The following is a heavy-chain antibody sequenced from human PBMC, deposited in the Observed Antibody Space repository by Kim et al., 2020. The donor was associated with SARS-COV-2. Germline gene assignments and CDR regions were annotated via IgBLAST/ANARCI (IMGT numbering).Heavy chain of an antibody. J-gene: IGHJ4*02. CDR1: GYSFTNYW. CDR3: ARHQCSGGSCYSGFDD. V-gene: IGHV5-51*01. Sequence: GESLKISCKGSGYSFTNYWIGRVRQMPGKGLEWMGVFYPGDSDTRYSPSFQGQVTIPADKSISTAYLQWSSLEASDTAMYYCARHQCSGGSCYSGFDDWGQGTLVTVSS. D-gene: IGHD2-15*01. CDR2: FYPGDSDT.